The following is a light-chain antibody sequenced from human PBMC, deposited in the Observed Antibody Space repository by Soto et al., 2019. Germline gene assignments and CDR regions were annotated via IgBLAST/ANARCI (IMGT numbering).Light chain of an antibody. J-gene: IGKJ1*01. CDR1: RGISSW. CDR2: AAS. V-gene: IGKV1-39*01. CDR3: QQSYTTPRT. Sequence: IQMTQTPSTLSASVGDRVTITCRASRGISSWLAWFQQKPGKAPRLLINAASNLQSGVPSRFRGSGSETDFTLTITSLQPEDFATYYCQQSYTTPRTFGQGTKVDI.